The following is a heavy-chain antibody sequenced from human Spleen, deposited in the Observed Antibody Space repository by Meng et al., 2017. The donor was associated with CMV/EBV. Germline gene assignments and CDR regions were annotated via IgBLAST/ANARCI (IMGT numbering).Heavy chain of an antibody. Sequence: ASVKVSCKASGYTFTDYYIHWVRQAPGQGLEWMGWINPKRGGTNYAQNFQGRVTMTRDTSFSTAYMEMSRLTSDDTAVYYCASEGFYGSGSQAPIEFWGQGTLVTVSS. CDR3: ASEGFYGSGSQAPIEF. CDR2: INPKRGGT. J-gene: IGHJ4*02. V-gene: IGHV1-2*02. D-gene: IGHD3-10*01. CDR1: GYTFTDYY.